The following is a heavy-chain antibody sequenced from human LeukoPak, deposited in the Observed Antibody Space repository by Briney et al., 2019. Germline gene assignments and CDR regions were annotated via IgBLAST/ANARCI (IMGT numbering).Heavy chain of an antibody. Sequence: ASVKVSCKASGYTFTSYYMHWVRQAPGQGLEWMGIINPSGGSTSNAQKFQGRVTMTRDTSTSTVYMELSSLRSEDTAVYYCARSPRGIVIHFDLWGRGTLVTVSS. CDR3: ARSPRGIVIHFDL. V-gene: IGHV1-46*01. CDR2: INPSGGST. J-gene: IGHJ2*01. D-gene: IGHD3-22*01. CDR1: GYTFTSYY.